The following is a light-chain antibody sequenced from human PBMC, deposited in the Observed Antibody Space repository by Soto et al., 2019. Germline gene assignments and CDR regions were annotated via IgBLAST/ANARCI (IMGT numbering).Light chain of an antibody. CDR2: VAS. CDR3: QQYMSSVT. Sequence: EMVLTQSPCSLSLSPGQRATLSCRARQSVDTTFFAWYQKKPGQAPRLLIYVASKRATGIPDRFSGSGSGTDFTIIISRLEPEDFALYYCQQYMSSVTFGQGTKVEIK. V-gene: IGKV3-20*01. J-gene: IGKJ1*01. CDR1: QSVDTTF.